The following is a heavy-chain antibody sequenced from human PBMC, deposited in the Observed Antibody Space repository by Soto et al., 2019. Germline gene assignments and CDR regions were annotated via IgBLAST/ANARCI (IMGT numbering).Heavy chain of an antibody. CDR1: GADINTYS. D-gene: IGHD6-19*01. Sequence: SETLSLTCSVSGADINTYSWTWIRQPAGKGLEWTGRIYTSASINYNPSLRGRFTLSVDTSTNQVSLKLASVTAADTAVYYCARDREAGYNFYYGMDVWGQGTTVTVSS. CDR3: ARDREAGYNFYYGMDV. CDR2: IYTSASI. J-gene: IGHJ6*02. V-gene: IGHV4-4*07.